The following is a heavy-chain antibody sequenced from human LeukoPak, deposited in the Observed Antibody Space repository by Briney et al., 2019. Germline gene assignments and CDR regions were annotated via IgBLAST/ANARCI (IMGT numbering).Heavy chain of an antibody. CDR2: IIPIFGTA. D-gene: IGHD6-13*01. CDR3: ARVGGYSSSWYWFDP. CDR1: GGTFSSYT. V-gene: IGHV1-69*05. J-gene: IGHJ5*02. Sequence: SVKVSCKASGGTFSSYTISWVRQAPGQGLEWMGGIIPIFGTANYAQKFQGRVTITTDESTSTAYMELSSLRSEDTAVYYCARVGGYSSSWYWFDPWGQGTLVTVSS.